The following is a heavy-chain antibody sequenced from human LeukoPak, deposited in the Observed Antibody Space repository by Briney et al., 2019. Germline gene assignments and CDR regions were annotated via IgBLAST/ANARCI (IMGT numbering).Heavy chain of an antibody. CDR3: ARDGGSNNYWFDS. J-gene: IGHJ5*01. D-gene: IGHD4-23*01. CDR2: INRRGTT. V-gene: IGHV4-34*01. Sequence: SETLSLTCGVYEGSFSDYYWSWSRQPPGKGLGWIGEINRRGTTNYNPSPKTRVTISIDTSKNQFALKLTSVTAADTAVYYCARDGGSNNYWFDSWGQGTLVTVSS. CDR1: EGSFSDYY.